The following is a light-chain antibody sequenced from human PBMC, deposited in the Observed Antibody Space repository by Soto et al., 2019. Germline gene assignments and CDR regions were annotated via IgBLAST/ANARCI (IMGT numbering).Light chain of an antibody. CDR1: SSDVGAYDY. J-gene: IGLJ1*01. V-gene: IGLV2-14*03. CDR3: SSYTSSSTRV. Sequence: QSALTQPASVSGSPGQSITISCTGTSSDVGAYDYVSWYQQPPDKAPKLMIYEVSNRPSGVSNRFSGSKSVNTATLTISGLQADDEADYYCSSYTSSSTRVFGTGTKVTVL. CDR2: EVS.